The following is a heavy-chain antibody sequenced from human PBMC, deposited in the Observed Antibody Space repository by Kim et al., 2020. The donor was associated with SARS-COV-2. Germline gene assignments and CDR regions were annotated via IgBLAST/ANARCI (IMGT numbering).Heavy chain of an antibody. CDR1: GFTFSSYA. Sequence: GGSLRLSCAASGFTFSSYAMNWVRQAPGKGLEWVSSISGTGGKTHYADSVKGRFTISRDNSKNTLYLQMNSLRVEDTAVYYCAQGPPSDSSGWFFCWFDPWGQGSLVTVSS. D-gene: IGHD6-19*01. J-gene: IGHJ5*02. CDR3: AQGPPSDSSGWFFCWFDP. V-gene: IGHV3-23*01. CDR2: ISGTGGKT.